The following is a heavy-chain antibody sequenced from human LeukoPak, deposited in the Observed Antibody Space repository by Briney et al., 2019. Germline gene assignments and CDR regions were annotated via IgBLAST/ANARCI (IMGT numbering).Heavy chain of an antibody. CDR1: GFTFSSYW. V-gene: IGHV3-7*01. Sequence: GGSLRLSCAASGFTFSSYWMSCVRQAPGKGLEWVANIKQDGSEKYYVDSVKGRFTISRDNAKNSLYLQMNSLRAEDTAVYYCARDLSGIQLWLRDAFDIWGQGTMVTVSS. CDR3: ARDLSGIQLWLRDAFDI. D-gene: IGHD5-18*01. J-gene: IGHJ3*02. CDR2: IKQDGSEK.